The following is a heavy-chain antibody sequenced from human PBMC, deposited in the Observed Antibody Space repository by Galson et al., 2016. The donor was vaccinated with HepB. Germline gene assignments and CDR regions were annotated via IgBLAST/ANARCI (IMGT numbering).Heavy chain of an antibody. V-gene: IGHV1-18*01. Sequence: SCKASGYTFNTYGITWVRQAPGQGLEWMGWINTYTGNTNYAQKFQGRVTMTTETSTSTAYMELGSLTSDDTAVYYCARRPVSGAAGYYHGMDVWGQGTTVIVSS. CDR1: GYTFNTYG. CDR2: INTYTGNT. J-gene: IGHJ6*02. D-gene: IGHD6-25*01. CDR3: ARRPVSGAAGYYHGMDV.